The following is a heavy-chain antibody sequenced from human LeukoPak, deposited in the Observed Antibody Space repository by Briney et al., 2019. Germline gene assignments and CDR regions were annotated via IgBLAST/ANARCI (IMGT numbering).Heavy chain of an antibody. J-gene: IGHJ4*02. CDR3: ARTYYYDSNHFDY. V-gene: IGHV4-30-4*01. CDR2: IYYSGST. D-gene: IGHD3-22*01. CDR1: GGSISSGDYY. Sequence: SETLSLTCTVSGGSISSGDYYWSWIRQPPGKGLEWIGYIYYSGSTYYNPSLKSRVTISVDTSKNQFSLKLSSGTAADTAVYYCARTYYYDSNHFDYWGQGTLVTVSS.